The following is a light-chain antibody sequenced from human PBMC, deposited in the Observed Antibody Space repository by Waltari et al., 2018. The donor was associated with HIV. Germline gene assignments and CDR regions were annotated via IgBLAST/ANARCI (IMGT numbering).Light chain of an antibody. CDR1: NIGSKN. CDR2: RDS. J-gene: IGLJ2*01. V-gene: IGLV3-9*01. Sequence: SYELTQPLSVSVALGQTARITCGGNNIGSKNVHWYQQKPGQAPMLVIYRDSNRPSGIPERFSGSNSGNTATLTISRAQAGDEADYYCQVWDSSTHVVFGGGTKLTVL. CDR3: QVWDSSTHVV.